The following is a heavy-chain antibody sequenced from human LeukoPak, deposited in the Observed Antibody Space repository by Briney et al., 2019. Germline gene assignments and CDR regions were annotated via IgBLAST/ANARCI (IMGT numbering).Heavy chain of an antibody. CDR2: ISWNSGSI. Sequence: GRSLRLSCAASGFTFDDYAMHWVRQAPGKGLEWVSGISWNSGSIGYADSVKGRFTISRDNAKNSLYLQMNSLRAEDTALYYCAKDIVWGGSYYEGDVFDIWGQGTMVTVSS. J-gene: IGHJ3*02. D-gene: IGHD1-26*01. V-gene: IGHV3-9*01. CDR3: AKDIVWGGSYYEGDVFDI. CDR1: GFTFDDYA.